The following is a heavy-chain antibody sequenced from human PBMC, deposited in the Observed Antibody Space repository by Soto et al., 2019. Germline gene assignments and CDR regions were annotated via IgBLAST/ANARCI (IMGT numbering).Heavy chain of an antibody. J-gene: IGHJ5*02. CDR1: VGSVSGYY. Sequence: ETLSITGAVYVGSVSGYYWSWIRQRPGKGLEWIGEINHSGSTNYNPSLKSRVTISVDTSKNQFSLKLSSVTAADTAVYYCARGSWYSNYVWFDPWGQGTLVTVSS. D-gene: IGHD4-4*01. V-gene: IGHV4-34*01. CDR3: ARGSWYSNYVWFDP. CDR2: INHSGST.